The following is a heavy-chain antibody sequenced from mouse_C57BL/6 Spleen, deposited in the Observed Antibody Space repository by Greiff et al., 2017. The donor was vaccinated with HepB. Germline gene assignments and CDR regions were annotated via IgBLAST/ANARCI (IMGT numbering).Heavy chain of an antibody. CDR2: INPNNGGT. Sequence: EVKLQESGPELVKPGASVKMSCKASGYTFTDYNMHWVKQSHGKSLEWIGYINPNNGGTSYNQKFKGKATLTVNKSSSTAYMELRSLTSEDSAVYYCARSGNYFDYWGQGTTLTVSS. D-gene: IGHD4-1*01. V-gene: IGHV1-22*01. CDR3: ARSGNYFDY. CDR1: GYTFTDYN. J-gene: IGHJ2*01.